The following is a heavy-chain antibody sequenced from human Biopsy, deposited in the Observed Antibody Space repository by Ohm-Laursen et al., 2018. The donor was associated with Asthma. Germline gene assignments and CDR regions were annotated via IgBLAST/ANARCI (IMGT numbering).Heavy chain of an antibody. CDR3: ALSQDSGFDDHSPSWFDP. CDR2: IYWDDYN. Sequence: PTQTLTLTCSFSGFSLRTPGVGVGWIRQSPGKALEWLALIYWDDYNLFRPSLKRRLTITKVPSKNQVVPTMTKMDPVDSGTYYCALSQDSGFDDHSPSWFDPWGQGTLVTVSS. V-gene: IGHV2-5*02. J-gene: IGHJ5*02. CDR1: GFSLRTPGVG. D-gene: IGHD3-9*01.